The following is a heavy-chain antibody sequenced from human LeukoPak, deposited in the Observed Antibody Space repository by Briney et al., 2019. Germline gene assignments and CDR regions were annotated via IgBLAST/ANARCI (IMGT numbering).Heavy chain of an antibody. J-gene: IGHJ3*02. D-gene: IGHD4-11*01. V-gene: IGHV4-34*01. CDR1: GGSFSGYY. CDR3: ATKTYSFDAFDI. Sequence: PSETLSLTCAVYGGSFSGYYWSWIRQPPGKGLEWIGEINHSGSTNYNPSLKSRVTISVDTSKNQFSLKLSSVTAADTAVYYCATKTYSFDAFDIWGQGTMVTVSS. CDR2: INHSGST.